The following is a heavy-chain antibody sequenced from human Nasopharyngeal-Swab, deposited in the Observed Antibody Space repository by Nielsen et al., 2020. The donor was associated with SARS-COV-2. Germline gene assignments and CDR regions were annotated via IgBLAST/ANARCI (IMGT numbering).Heavy chain of an antibody. CDR2: INSDGSRI. CDR1: QFTFSSYW. CDR3: VRVDVHDAFDV. V-gene: IGHV3-74*01. J-gene: IGHJ3*01. D-gene: IGHD3-16*01. Sequence: GESLKISCAASQFTFSSYWMHWVRQAPGKGLVWVSRINSDGSRINYADSVKGRFTISRDNAKNTLYLQMNSLRAEDTAVYYCVRVDVHDAFDVWGQGTIVTVSS.